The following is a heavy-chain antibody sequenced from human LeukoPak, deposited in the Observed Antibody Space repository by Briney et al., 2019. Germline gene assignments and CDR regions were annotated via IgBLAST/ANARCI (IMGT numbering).Heavy chain of an antibody. CDR1: GGSITNSRYY. CDR2: IYYSGST. Sequence: SETLSLTCTVSGGSITNSRYYWGWIRQPPGKGLEWIGSIYYSGSTDYNPSLKSRVTISVDTSKNQFSLKLSSVTAADTAVYYCARSHHTVTEYVVYYYMDVWSKGTTVTVSS. D-gene: IGHD4-17*01. J-gene: IGHJ6*03. V-gene: IGHV4-39*07. CDR3: ARSHHTVTEYVVYYYMDV.